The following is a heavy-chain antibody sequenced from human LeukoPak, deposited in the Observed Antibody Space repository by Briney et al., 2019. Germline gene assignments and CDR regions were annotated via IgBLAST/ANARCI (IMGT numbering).Heavy chain of an antibody. J-gene: IGHJ6*02. CDR2: IYYSGST. CDR3: ARTRSGRLRFDYYGMDV. D-gene: IGHD3-3*01. CDR1: GGSIGSGGYY. V-gene: IGHV4-31*03. Sequence: PSETLSLTCTVSGGSIGSGGYYWSWIRQHPGKGLEWIGYIYYSGSTYYNPSPKSRVTISVDTSKNQFSLKLSSVTAADTAVYYCARTRSGRLRFDYYGMDVWGQGTTVTVSS.